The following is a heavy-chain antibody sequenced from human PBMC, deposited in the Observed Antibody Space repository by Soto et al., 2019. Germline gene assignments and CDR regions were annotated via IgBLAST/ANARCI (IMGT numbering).Heavy chain of an antibody. CDR2: IAAAREP. Sequence: PVDSLKISCTASGFSFSDYDIHWVRQAPVKRLEMVSTIAAAREPYYTAYAKHRFTISRENARNPMFLQLNSVTVGEPAVYYCATAYPGGLPRRADYYYALDVWGQGIMVTVSS. V-gene: IGHV3-13*05. CDR1: GFSFSDYD. J-gene: IGHJ6*02. D-gene: IGHD2-15*01. CDR3: ATAYPGGLPRRADYYYALDV.